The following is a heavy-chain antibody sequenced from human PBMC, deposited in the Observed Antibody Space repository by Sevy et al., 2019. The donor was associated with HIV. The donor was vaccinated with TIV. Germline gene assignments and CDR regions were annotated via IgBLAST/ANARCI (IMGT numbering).Heavy chain of an antibody. CDR1: GFSYSSYD. CDR2: IQYDGSNK. Sequence: GGSLRLSCAASGFSYSSYDMHWVRQAPGKGLEWVAYIQYDGSNKDYADSVKGRFTISRDNSKNTLDLQMNSLRVEDTAVYYCVKEGGGEGGDHWGQGTLVTV. V-gene: IGHV3-30*02. CDR3: VKEGGGEGGDH. D-gene: IGHD2-21*01. J-gene: IGHJ4*02.